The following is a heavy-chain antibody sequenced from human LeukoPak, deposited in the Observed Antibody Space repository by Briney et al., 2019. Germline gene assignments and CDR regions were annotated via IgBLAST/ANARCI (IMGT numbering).Heavy chain of an antibody. Sequence: GASVKVSCKVSGYTLTELSMHWVRQAPGKGLEWMGGFDPEDGETIYAQKFQGRVTMTRDTSTSTVYMELSSLRSEDTAVYYCARVEDAAAGTGAFDIWGQGTMVTVSS. V-gene: IGHV1-24*01. CDR1: GYTLTELS. CDR2: FDPEDGET. D-gene: IGHD6-13*01. CDR3: ARVEDAAAGTGAFDI. J-gene: IGHJ3*02.